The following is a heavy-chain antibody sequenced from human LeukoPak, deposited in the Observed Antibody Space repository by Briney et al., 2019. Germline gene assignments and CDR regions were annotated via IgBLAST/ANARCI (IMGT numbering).Heavy chain of an antibody. CDR3: ARGVTSIAARSNWFDP. J-gene: IGHJ5*02. CDR2: ISSSSSYI. V-gene: IGHV3-21*01. Sequence: GGSLRLSCAASGSTFSSYSMNWVRQAPGKGLEWVSSISSSSSYIYYADSVKGRFTISRDNAKNSLYLQMNSLRAEDTAVYYCARGVTSIAARSNWFDPWGQGTLVTVSS. CDR1: GSTFSSYS. D-gene: IGHD6-6*01.